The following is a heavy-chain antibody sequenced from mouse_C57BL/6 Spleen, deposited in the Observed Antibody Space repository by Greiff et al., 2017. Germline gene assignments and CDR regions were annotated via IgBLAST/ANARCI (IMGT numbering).Heavy chain of an antibody. V-gene: IGHV1-39*01. CDR1: GYSFTDYN. J-gene: IGHJ1*03. D-gene: IGHD1-1*01. Sequence: EVQLQQSGPELVKPGASVKISCKASGYSFTDYNMNWVKQSNGKSLEWIGVINPNYGTTSYNQKFKGKATLPVDQSSSTAYMQLNSLTSEESAVYYCARTHYYGSTQGWYFDVWGTGTTVTVSS. CDR3: ARTHYYGSTQGWYFDV. CDR2: INPNYGTT.